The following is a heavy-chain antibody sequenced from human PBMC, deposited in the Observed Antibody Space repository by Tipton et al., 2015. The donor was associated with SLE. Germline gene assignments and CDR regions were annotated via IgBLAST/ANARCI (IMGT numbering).Heavy chain of an antibody. J-gene: IGHJ4*02. Sequence: TLSLTCTVSGGSISGYYWSWIRQPPGKGLEWIGEINHSGSTNYNPSLKSRVTISVDTSKNQLSLKLSSVTDADTAVCYCARGAGIMHFWGQGTLVTVSS. V-gene: IGHV4-34*01. CDR1: GGSISGYY. CDR3: ARGAGIMHF. D-gene: IGHD3-16*01. CDR2: INHSGST.